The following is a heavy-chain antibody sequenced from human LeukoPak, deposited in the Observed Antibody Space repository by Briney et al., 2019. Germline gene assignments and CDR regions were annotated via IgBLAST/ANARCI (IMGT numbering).Heavy chain of an antibody. J-gene: IGHJ4*02. D-gene: IGHD3-10*01. CDR1: GFTFSSYG. Sequence: GGSLRLSRAASGFTFSSYGMHWVRQAPGKGLEWVAVIWYDGSNKYYADSVKGRFTISRDNSKNTLYLQMNSLRAEDAAVYYCAKESDYYGSGSSVRRYFDYWGQGTLVTVSS. CDR2: IWYDGSNK. V-gene: IGHV3-33*06. CDR3: AKESDYYGSGSSVRRYFDY.